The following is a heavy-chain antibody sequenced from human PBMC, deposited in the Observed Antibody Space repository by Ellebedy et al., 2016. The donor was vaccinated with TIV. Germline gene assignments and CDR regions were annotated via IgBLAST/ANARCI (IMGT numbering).Heavy chain of an antibody. CDR1: GFTFSSYG. D-gene: IGHD2/OR15-2a*01. Sequence: PGGSLRLSCAASGFTFSSYGMHWVRQAPGKGLEWVAVIWYDGSNKYYADSVKGRFTISRDNSKNTLYLQMNRLRAEDTAVYYCARDSDYLAGYYYGMDVWGQGTTVTVSS. CDR3: ARDSDYLAGYYYGMDV. J-gene: IGHJ6*02. CDR2: IWYDGSNK. V-gene: IGHV3-33*01.